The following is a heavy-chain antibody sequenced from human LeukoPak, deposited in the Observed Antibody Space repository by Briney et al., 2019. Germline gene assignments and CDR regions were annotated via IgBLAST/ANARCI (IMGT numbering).Heavy chain of an antibody. CDR2: IYYSGST. D-gene: IGHD3-22*01. J-gene: IGHJ4*02. V-gene: IGHV4-59*01. Sequence: SETLSLTCTVSGGSTSGYYWSWIRQPPGKGLEWIGDIYYSGSTNYNPSLESRVTISVDTSKNQFSLKLSSVTAADTAVYYCPRPYYYDSSGYSFDYWGQGTLVTVSS. CDR3: PRPYYYDSSGYSFDY. CDR1: GGSTSGYY.